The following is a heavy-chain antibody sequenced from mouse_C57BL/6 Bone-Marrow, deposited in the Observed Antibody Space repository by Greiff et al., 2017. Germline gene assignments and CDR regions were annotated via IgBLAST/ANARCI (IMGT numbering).Heavy chain of an antibody. Sequence: QVQLQQPGAELVMPGASVKLSCKASGYTFTSYWMHWVKQRPGQGLEWIGEIDPSDSYTNYNQKFKGKSTLTVDKSSSTAYMQLSSLTSEDSAVYYCARRWLYYGNDYYAMDYWGQEASVTVSS. CDR3: ARRWLYYGNDYYAMDY. J-gene: IGHJ4*01. V-gene: IGHV1-69*01. CDR2: IDPSDSYT. D-gene: IGHD2-1*01. CDR1: GYTFTSYW.